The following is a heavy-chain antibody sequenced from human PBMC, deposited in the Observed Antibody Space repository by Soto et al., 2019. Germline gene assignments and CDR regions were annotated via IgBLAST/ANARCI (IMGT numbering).Heavy chain of an antibody. Sequence: ASVKVSCKASGYTFGSYGVSWVRQAPGQGLEWMGWISAYNGNTNYAQKLQGRVTMTTDTSTSTAYMELRSLRSDDTAVYYCARGKSSGYYWDDAFDIWGQGTMVTVSS. CDR2: ISAYNGNT. V-gene: IGHV1-18*01. J-gene: IGHJ3*02. D-gene: IGHD3-22*01. CDR3: ARGKSSGYYWDDAFDI. CDR1: GYTFGSYG.